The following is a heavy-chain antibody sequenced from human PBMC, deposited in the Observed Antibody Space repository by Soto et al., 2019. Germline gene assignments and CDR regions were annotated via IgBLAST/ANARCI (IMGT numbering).Heavy chain of an antibody. D-gene: IGHD6-19*01. CDR2: IICCGCCT. Sequence: PGGSLRLSCAASGFTFSSYAMSWVRQAPGKGLVLVFVIICCGCCTYYADSVKGLFTISRDNSKNTLYLQMNSLRAEDSSVYYCAKEVEVAVAGNFDYWGQGTLVTVSS. J-gene: IGHJ4*02. CDR3: AKEVEVAVAGNFDY. CDR1: GFTFSSYA. V-gene: IGHV3-23*01.